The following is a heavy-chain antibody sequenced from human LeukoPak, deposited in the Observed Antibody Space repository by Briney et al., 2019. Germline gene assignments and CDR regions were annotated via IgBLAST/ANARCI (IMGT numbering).Heavy chain of an antibody. CDR1: GFTFSSYW. D-gene: IGHD6-19*01. J-gene: IGHJ4*02. Sequence: GGSLRLSCAASGFTFSSYWMHWVRQAPGKGLVWVSRINSDGSSTSYADSVKGRFTISRDSAKNTLYLQMNSLRAEDTAVYYCARGREQWLPEDYWGQGTLVTVSS. CDR3: ARGREQWLPEDY. CDR2: INSDGSST. V-gene: IGHV3-74*01.